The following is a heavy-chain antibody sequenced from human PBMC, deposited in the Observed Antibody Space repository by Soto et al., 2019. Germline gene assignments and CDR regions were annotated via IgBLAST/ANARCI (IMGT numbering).Heavy chain of an antibody. CDR2: IWYDGSNK. Sequence: GESLRLSWAASGFTFSNYGMHWVRQAPGKGLEWVAVIWYDGSNKYYADSVKGRFSISRDNSKNMLYLQMNNLRAEDTAIYYCARTAPSTAMVVYWGQGSLVTVSS. CDR3: ARTAPSTAMVVY. J-gene: IGHJ4*02. CDR1: GFTFSNYG. V-gene: IGHV3-33*01. D-gene: IGHD5-18*01.